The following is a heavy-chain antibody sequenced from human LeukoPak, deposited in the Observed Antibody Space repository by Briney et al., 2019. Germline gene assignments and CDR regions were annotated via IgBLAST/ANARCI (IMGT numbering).Heavy chain of an antibody. Sequence: SETLSLTCTVSGGSISSGSYYWSWIRQHPGKGLEWIGYISYSGSTHYNSSLKTRITISADTSKNQFPLKLSSVTAADTAVYYCARDRTGGYSYGSLDPWGQGTLVTVSS. V-gene: IGHV4-31*03. CDR2: ISYSGST. J-gene: IGHJ5*02. CDR1: GGSISSGSYY. CDR3: ARDRTGGYSYGSLDP. D-gene: IGHD5-18*01.